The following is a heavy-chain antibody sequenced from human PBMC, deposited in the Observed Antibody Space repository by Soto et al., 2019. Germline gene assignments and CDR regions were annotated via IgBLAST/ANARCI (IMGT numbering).Heavy chain of an antibody. CDR3: AKDRGGSGCPEFDC. J-gene: IGHJ4*02. D-gene: IGHD6-19*01. V-gene: IGHV3-23*01. Sequence: EVQLLESGGGLGQPGGSLRLSCTASRITFSSYIMNWVRQAPGKGLEWISTITAAGGGTFYADSVKGRFTISRDNSKNTLYLQMDNRRAEDTALYYCAKDRGGSGCPEFDCWGQGTQVTVSS. CDR1: RITFSSYI. CDR2: ITAAGGGT.